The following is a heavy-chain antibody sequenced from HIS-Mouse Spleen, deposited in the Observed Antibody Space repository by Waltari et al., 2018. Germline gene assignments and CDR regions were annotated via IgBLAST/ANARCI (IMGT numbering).Heavy chain of an antibody. CDR1: GGSSSSSSSY. J-gene: IGHJ2*01. V-gene: IGHV4-39*07. Sequence: QLQLQESGPGLVKPSETLSLPCTVSGGSSSSSSSYWGWIRQPPGKGLAGIGSIYYSGSTYYNPSLKSRVTISVDTSKNQFSLKLSSVTAADTAVYYCAREIPYSSSWYDWYFDLWGRGTLVTVSS. CDR3: AREIPYSSSWYDWYFDL. CDR2: IYYSGST. D-gene: IGHD6-13*01.